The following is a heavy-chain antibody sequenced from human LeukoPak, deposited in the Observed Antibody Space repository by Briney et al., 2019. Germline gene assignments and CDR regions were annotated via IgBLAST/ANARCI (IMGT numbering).Heavy chain of an antibody. CDR3: ARYTGSYYWFDS. V-gene: IGHV4-59*01. CDR1: GGSMSRYY. Sequence: PSETLSRTCTVSGGSMSRYYWGWVRQPPGKGLEWIGYIYYSGTTNYNPSLKSRVTISIDTSKNQFSLNLNSVTAADTAMYYCARYTGSYYWFDSWGQGSLVTVSS. CDR2: IYYSGTT. J-gene: IGHJ5*01. D-gene: IGHD1-26*01.